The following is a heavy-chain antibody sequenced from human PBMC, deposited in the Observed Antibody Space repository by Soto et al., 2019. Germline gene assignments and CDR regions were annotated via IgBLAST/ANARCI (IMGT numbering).Heavy chain of an antibody. CDR2: IYPGDSDT. Sequence: GESLKISCKGSGYSFTSYWIGWVRQMPGEGLEWMGIIYPGDSDTRYSPSFQGQVTISANKSISTAYLQWSSLKASDTAMYYCARRGYYDSSGYFGSAFDIWGQGTMVTVSS. V-gene: IGHV5-51*01. CDR3: ARRGYYDSSGYFGSAFDI. CDR1: GYSFTSYW. J-gene: IGHJ3*02. D-gene: IGHD3-22*01.